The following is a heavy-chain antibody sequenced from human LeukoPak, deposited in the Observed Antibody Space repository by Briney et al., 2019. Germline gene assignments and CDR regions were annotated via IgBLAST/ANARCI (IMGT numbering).Heavy chain of an antibody. J-gene: IGHJ4*02. CDR3: ATDRASKGEQWLGYLSF. V-gene: IGHV3-30*03. D-gene: IGHD6-19*01. CDR1: GFTFSIYA. Sequence: GGSLRLSCAASGFTFSIYAMNWVRQAPGKGLEWVTVISSDGSNEYYADSVKGRFTISRDNSKNTLYLQMNSLRTEDTAVYYCATDRASKGEQWLGYLSFWGQGTLVAVSS. CDR2: ISSDGSNE.